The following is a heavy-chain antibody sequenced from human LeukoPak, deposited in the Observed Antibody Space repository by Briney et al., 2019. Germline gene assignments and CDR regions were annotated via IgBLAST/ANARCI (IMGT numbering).Heavy chain of an antibody. CDR2: MNPNSGNT. CDR3: ARFDVVPAAADY. V-gene: IGHV1-8*01. Sequence: ASVKVSCKASGYTFTSYDINWVRQATGQGLEWMGWMNPNSGNTGYAQKFQGRVTMTRNTSISTAYMELSGLRSEDTAVYYCARFDVVPAAADYWGQGTLVTVSS. J-gene: IGHJ4*02. D-gene: IGHD2-2*01. CDR1: GYTFTSYD.